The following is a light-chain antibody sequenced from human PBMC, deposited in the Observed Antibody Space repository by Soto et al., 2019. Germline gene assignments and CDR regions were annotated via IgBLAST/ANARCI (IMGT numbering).Light chain of an antibody. V-gene: IGKV1-9*01. CDR1: QGISSN. CDR3: QQLNAYPLT. Sequence: DIQLTQSPSFLSTSVGDRVTITCRASQGISSNLAWYQQKPGKAPKLLIYIASTLQSGVPSRFSGSGSGTEFTLTINSLQPEDFATYYCQQLNAYPLTFGGGTKVEIK. CDR2: IAS. J-gene: IGKJ4*01.